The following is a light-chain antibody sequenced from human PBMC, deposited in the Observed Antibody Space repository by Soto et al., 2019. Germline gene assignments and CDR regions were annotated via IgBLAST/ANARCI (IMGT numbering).Light chain of an antibody. Sequence: DIQMTQSPSSLSASVGDRVTITCQASQDINTYLNWYQQKPQKAPKLLISDASILKTGVPSRFSGSGSGTDFTWTITSLRPEDIATYYCQHYDNLPYTVGQGTKLEIK. CDR2: DAS. CDR3: QHYDNLPYT. V-gene: IGKV1-33*01. CDR1: QDINTY. J-gene: IGKJ2*01.